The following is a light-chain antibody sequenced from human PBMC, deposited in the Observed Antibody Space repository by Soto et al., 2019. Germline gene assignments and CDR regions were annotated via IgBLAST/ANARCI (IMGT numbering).Light chain of an antibody. CDR3: QQYNNWPRT. J-gene: IGKJ1*01. V-gene: IGKV3-15*01. Sequence: EVVMTQSPVTLSLSPGDRATLSCRASQSVASNLAWFQPKPGQAPRLLIYGASATATGIPARFSGSGSGTEFTLTISSLQSEEFAVYYCQQYNNWPRTFGQGTKVEIK. CDR2: GAS. CDR1: QSVASN.